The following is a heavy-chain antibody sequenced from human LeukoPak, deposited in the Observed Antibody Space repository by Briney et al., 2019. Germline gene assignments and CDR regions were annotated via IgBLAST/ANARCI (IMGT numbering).Heavy chain of an antibody. V-gene: IGHV3-74*01. J-gene: IGHJ4*02. CDR2: VYSDVSST. CDR1: GFTLSRYW. D-gene: IGHD6-13*01. Sequence: PGGSLTLSCAASGFTLSRYWMHWVRQAPGNGLVWVARVYSDVSSTSYADSVKGRFTTARDNAKNTLYLQMNSLRAEDTAVYYCARGGLGYSSKYLNYWGQGTLVTVSS. CDR3: ARGGLGYSSKYLNY.